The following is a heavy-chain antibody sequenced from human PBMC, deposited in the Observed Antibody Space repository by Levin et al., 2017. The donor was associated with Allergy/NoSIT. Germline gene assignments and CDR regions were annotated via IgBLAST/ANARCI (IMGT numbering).Heavy chain of an antibody. CDR1: GLTFSRYT. J-gene: IGHJ3*02. Sequence: PGESLKISCAASGLTFSRYTVNWVRQAPGKGLQWVSFISSGGDTFYADSLRGRFTVSRDNARNSVYLQMNSLRAEDTAVYYCATNVRDAYTFALEIWGHGTLVTVS. D-gene: IGHD5-24*01. CDR3: ATNVRDAYTFALEI. CDR2: ISSGGDT. V-gene: IGHV3-21*01.